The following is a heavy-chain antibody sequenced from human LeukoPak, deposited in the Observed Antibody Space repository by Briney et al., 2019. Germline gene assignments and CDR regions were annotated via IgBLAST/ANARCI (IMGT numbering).Heavy chain of an antibody. V-gene: IGHV3-7*01. Sequence: GGSLRLSCAASGFTFSSYWMSWVRQAPGKGLEWVANIKQDGSEKYYVDSVKGRFTISRDNAKNSLYLQMNSLRAEDTAVYYCARDSIAVAGTPGVDYWGQGTLVTVSS. D-gene: IGHD6-19*01. CDR2: IKQDGSEK. CDR3: ARDSIAVAGTPGVDY. CDR1: GFTFSSYW. J-gene: IGHJ4*02.